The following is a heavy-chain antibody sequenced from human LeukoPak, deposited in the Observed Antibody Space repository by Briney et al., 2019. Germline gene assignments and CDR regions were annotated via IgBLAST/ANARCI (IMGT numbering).Heavy chain of an antibody. V-gene: IGHV5-51*01. J-gene: IGHJ4*02. Sequence: GESLKISRKASGYSFTSYWIGWVRQMPGKGLEWMGIIYPGDSDTRYSPSFQGQVTISADKSISTAYLQWSSLKASDTAMYYCARSPSTVNLDYWGQGTLVTVSS. D-gene: IGHD2-2*01. CDR2: IYPGDSDT. CDR3: ARSPSTVNLDY. CDR1: GYSFTSYW.